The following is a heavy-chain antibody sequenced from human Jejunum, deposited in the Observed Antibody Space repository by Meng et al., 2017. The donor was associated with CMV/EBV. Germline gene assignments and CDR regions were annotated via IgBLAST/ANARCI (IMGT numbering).Heavy chain of an antibody. CDR3: ARFSIVGATNALDI. CDR2: MYIGSSP. CDR1: GFTVSSAS. Sequence: SGFTVSSASMSWVRQAPGKGLEWVSSMYIGSSPDYADSVKGRFTISRDSSKNTLYLQMNNVRAEDTALYYCARFSIVGATNALDIWGQGTMVTVSS. J-gene: IGHJ3*02. V-gene: IGHV3-53*01. D-gene: IGHD1-26*01.